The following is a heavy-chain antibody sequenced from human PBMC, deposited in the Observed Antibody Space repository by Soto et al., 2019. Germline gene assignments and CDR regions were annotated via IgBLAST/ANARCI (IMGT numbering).Heavy chain of an antibody. V-gene: IGHV5-51*01. CDR2: IYPGDSAT. D-gene: IGHD2-15*01. J-gene: IGHJ3*02. CDR3: ARCTRYCSGGSCYSDAFDI. CDR1: GYSFTSYW. Sequence: PGESLKISCKGSGYSFTSYWIGWVRQMPGKGLEWMGIIYPGDSATRYSPSFQGQVTISADKSISTAYLQWSSLKASDTAMYYCARCTRYCSGGSCYSDAFDIWGQGTTVTVSS.